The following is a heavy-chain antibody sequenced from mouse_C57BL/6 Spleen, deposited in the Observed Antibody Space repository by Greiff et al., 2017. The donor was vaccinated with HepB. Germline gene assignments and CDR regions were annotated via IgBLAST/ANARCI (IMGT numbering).Heavy chain of an antibody. V-gene: IGHV5-4*03. CDR3: ARAYGSSYGFAY. D-gene: IGHD1-1*01. CDR2: ISDGGSYT. J-gene: IGHJ3*01. CDR1: GFTFSSYA. Sequence: EVKLVESGGGLVKPGGSLKLSCAASGFTFSSYAMSWVRQTPETRLAWVATISDGGSYTYYPDNVKGRFTISRDNAKNHLYLHMSHLKSEDTAMYYWARAYGSSYGFAYWGQGTLVTVSA.